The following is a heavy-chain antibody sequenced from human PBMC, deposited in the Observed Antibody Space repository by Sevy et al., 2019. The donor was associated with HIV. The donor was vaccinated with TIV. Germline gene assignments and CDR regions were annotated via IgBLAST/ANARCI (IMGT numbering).Heavy chain of an antibody. CDR3: ARAGWSTGQYYFDY. CDR2: IYYTGRT. J-gene: IGHJ4*02. D-gene: IGHD2-8*02. V-gene: IGHV4-59*13. CDR1: GASISSYY. Sequence: SETLSLTCTVSGASISSYYWSWFRQPPGKGLEWIGYIYYTGRTNYNPSFKSRVTMSVDMSKTQFSLKLSSVTAADTAVYYCARAGWSTGQYYFDYWGQGTLVTVSS.